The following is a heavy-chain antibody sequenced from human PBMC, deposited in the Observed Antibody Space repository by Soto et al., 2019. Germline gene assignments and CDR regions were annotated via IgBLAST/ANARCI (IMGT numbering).Heavy chain of an antibody. D-gene: IGHD6-19*01. V-gene: IGHV1-46*01. Sequence: ASVKVSCKASGYTFTSYYMHWVRQAPGQGLEWMGIINPSGGSTSYAQKFQGRVTMTRDTSTSTVYMELSSLRSEDTAVYYCARDSSAIDSAVAVPFDDWGQGTLVTVSS. J-gene: IGHJ4*02. CDR1: GYTFTSYY. CDR2: INPSGGST. CDR3: ARDSSAIDSAVAVPFDD.